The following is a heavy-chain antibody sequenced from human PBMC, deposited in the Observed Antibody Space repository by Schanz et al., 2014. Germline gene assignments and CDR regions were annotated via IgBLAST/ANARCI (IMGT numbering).Heavy chain of an antibody. J-gene: IGHJ3*02. V-gene: IGHV1-46*01. Sequence: QVQLVQSGAEVKKPGVSVKVSCEASGYTFTSYYMHWVRQAPGQGLEWMGLINPYDDTIDYAKKFQGRFTMTRDTSTTTVYMELSSLRSDDTAMYYCVTEKRMESGTWAKAFDIWGQGTWVTVSS. CDR3: VTEKRMESGTWAKAFDI. D-gene: IGHD3-3*01. CDR2: INPYDDTI. CDR1: GYTFTSYY.